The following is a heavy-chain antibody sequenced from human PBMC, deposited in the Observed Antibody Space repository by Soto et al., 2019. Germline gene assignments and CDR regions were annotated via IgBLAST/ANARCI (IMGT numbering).Heavy chain of an antibody. V-gene: IGHV3-33*01. J-gene: IGHJ6*02. D-gene: IGHD3-3*01. Sequence: PGGSLGLACAASGLTFSSYGMHWVRQATGKGLECVAVIWYDGSNKYYADSVKGRFTISRDNSKNTLYLQMNSLRAEDTAVYYCARDLRITIFGVGIFPHVMDVWGQGTTVTVSS. CDR2: IWYDGSNK. CDR3: ARDLRITIFGVGIFPHVMDV. CDR1: GLTFSSYG.